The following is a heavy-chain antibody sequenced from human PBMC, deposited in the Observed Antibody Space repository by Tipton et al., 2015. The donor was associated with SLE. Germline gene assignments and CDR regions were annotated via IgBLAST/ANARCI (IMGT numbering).Heavy chain of an antibody. Sequence: TLSLTCTVSGGSISSGSYYWSWIRQPAGKGLEWIGRIYTSGSTNYNPSLKSRVTISVDTSKNQFSLKLSSVTAADTAVYYCARGRYCSSTSCFSRSYSYYMDVWGKGTTVTVSS. J-gene: IGHJ6*03. D-gene: IGHD2-2*01. CDR1: GGSISSGSYY. V-gene: IGHV4-61*02. CDR3: ARGRYCSSTSCFSRSYSYYMDV. CDR2: IYTSGST.